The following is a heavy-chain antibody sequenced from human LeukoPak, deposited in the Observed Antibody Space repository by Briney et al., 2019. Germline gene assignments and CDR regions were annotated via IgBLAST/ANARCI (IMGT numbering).Heavy chain of an antibody. CDR3: AREGYYGSGSPPSLYFDY. Sequence: GGSLRLSCAASGFTFSSYAMNWVRQAPGKGLEWVAVTSSDLNVKLYADSVKGRFTISRDNSRSTLYLQMNSLRPEDTAIYYCAREGYYGSGSPPSLYFDYWGQGTLVTVSS. D-gene: IGHD3-10*01. V-gene: IGHV3-30*03. J-gene: IGHJ4*02. CDR1: GFTFSSYA. CDR2: TSSDLNVK.